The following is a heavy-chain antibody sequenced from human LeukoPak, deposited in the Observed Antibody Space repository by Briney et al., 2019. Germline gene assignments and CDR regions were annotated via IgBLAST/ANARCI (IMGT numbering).Heavy chain of an antibody. Sequence: PGGSLRLSCAASGLTFKNFAMSWVRQAPGKGLEWLAVTSGDGGSTHYADSVRGHFVISTDNSKNTSFLHMNSLRAEDTAVYYCTIDLMTGFSSGWHFGYWGQGTLVTVSS. CDR2: TSGDGGST. D-gene: IGHD6-19*01. CDR1: GLTFKNFA. CDR3: TIDLMTGFSSGWHFGY. J-gene: IGHJ4*02. V-gene: IGHV3-23*01.